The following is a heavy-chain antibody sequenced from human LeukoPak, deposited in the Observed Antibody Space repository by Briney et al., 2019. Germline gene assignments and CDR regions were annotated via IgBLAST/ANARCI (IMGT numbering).Heavy chain of an antibody. V-gene: IGHV3-30-3*01. CDR3: ARSYHYFDY. CDR2: ISYDGSNK. Sequence: PGGSLRLSCAASGFTFSSYAMHWVRQAPGKGLEWVAVISYDGSNKYYADSVEGRFTISRDNSKNTLYLQMNSLRAEDTAVYYCARSYHYFDYWGQGTLVTVSS. CDR1: GFTFSSYA. J-gene: IGHJ4*02. D-gene: IGHD5-18*01.